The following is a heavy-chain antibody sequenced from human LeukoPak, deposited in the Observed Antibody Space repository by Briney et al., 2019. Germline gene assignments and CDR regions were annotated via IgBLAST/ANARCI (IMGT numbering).Heavy chain of an antibody. CDR2: IWYDGSNK. CDR1: GFTFSSYG. CDR3: ARAYYYDRSGQIQT. J-gene: IGHJ5*02. D-gene: IGHD3-22*01. V-gene: IGHV3-33*01. Sequence: GGSLRLSCAASGFTFSSYGMHWVRQAPGKGLEWVAVIWYDGSNKYYADSVKGRFTISRDNSKNTLYLQMNSLRAEDTAVNYCARAYYYDRSGQIQTWGQGTLVTVSS.